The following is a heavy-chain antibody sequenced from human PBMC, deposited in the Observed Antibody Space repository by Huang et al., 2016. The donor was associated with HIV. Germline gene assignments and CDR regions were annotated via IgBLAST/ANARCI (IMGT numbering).Heavy chain of an antibody. V-gene: IGHV4-59*01. D-gene: IGHD5-12*01. J-gene: IGHJ3*02. CDR1: GGSIRSYY. CDR2: IYYRGST. Sequence: QVQLQESGPGLVKPSETLSLTCPVSGGSIRSYYWSWIRQPPGKGLECIGYIYYRGSTNYNPSLNRRVTISVDTSKNQFSLKLRSVTAADTAVYYCARGPSPWLQEAFDIWGQGTMVTVSS. CDR3: ARGPSPWLQEAFDI.